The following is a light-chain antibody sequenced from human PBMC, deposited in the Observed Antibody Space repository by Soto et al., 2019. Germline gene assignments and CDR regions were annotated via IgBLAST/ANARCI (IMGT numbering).Light chain of an antibody. V-gene: IGLV1-44*01. Sequence: QAVVTQPPSASGTPGQRVTISCSGSRSNIGSNTVSWYQQLPGAAPKVFIYNDNQRPSGVPDRFSGSKSGTSASLAISGLQSDDEADYYCATWDDSLNGPVVFGGGTKVTVL. CDR1: RSNIGSNT. CDR3: ATWDDSLNGPVV. CDR2: NDN. J-gene: IGLJ2*01.